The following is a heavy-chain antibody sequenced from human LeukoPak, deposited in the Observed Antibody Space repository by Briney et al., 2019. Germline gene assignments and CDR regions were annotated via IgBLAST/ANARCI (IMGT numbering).Heavy chain of an antibody. CDR3: ASEQPDILTGYLFDY. J-gene: IGHJ4*02. CDR2: INPNSGGT. D-gene: IGHD3-9*01. V-gene: IGHV1-2*02. Sequence: ASVKVSCKASGYTFTGYYMHWVRQAPGQGLEWMGWINPNSGGTNYAQKFQGRVTMTRDTSISTAYMELSSLRSEDTAVYYCASEQPDILTGYLFDYWGQGTLVTVSS. CDR1: GYTFTGYY.